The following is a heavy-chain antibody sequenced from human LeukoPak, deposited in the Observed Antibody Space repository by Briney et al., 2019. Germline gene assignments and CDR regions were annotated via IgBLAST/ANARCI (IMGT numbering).Heavy chain of an antibody. V-gene: IGHV4-61*02. CDR1: GGSISSSSYY. Sequence: PSETLSLTCTVSGGSISSSSYYWSWIRQPAGKGLEWIGRIYTSGSTNYNPSLKSRVTISVDTSKNQFSLKPSSVTAADTAVYYCARSLVQAAAAHYFDYWGQGTLVTVSS. CDR3: ARSLVQAAAAHYFDY. D-gene: IGHD6-13*01. CDR2: IYTSGST. J-gene: IGHJ4*02.